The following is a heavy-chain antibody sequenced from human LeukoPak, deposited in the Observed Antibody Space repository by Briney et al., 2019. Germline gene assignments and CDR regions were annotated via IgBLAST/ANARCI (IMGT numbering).Heavy chain of an antibody. V-gene: IGHV4-59*01. CDR3: AADRQEGGSGSYWFDP. CDR1: GGSITTYY. D-gene: IGHD3-10*01. Sequence: SETLSLTCTISGGSITTYYWCWIRNPAAQGMERVGIVYYSGSTTYNPSLKTRVTISVDTSKNQFSLRLTSLTAADTAVYYCAADRQEGGSGSYWFDPWGQGTLVTVSS. CDR2: VYYSGST. J-gene: IGHJ5*02.